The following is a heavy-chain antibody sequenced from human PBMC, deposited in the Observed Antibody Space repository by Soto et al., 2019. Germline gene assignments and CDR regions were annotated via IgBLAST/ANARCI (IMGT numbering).Heavy chain of an antibody. D-gene: IGHD6-19*01. J-gene: IGHJ4*02. V-gene: IGHV3-21*01. CDR3: ATVGIAVAGTYFDY. CDR1: GFTFSSYS. CDR2: ISSGSSDI. Sequence: GGSLRLSCAASGFTFSSYSMNWVRQAPGRGLEWVSSISSGSSDIHHADSVKGRFTTSRDNAQNSLYLQMNSLRDEDTAVYYCATVGIAVAGTYFDYWGQGTLVTAPQ.